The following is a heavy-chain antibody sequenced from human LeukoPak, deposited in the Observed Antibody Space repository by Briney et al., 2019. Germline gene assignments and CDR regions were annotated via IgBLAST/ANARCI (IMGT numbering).Heavy chain of an antibody. J-gene: IGHJ4*02. CDR1: GFTFSDYY. V-gene: IGHV3-11*04. CDR3: AGLRFLEWFPPY. Sequence: GGSLRLSCAASGFTFSDYYVSWIRQAPGKGLEWVSYISSSGRTIYYADSVKGRFTISRDNAKNSLYLQMNSLRAEDTAVYYCAGLRFLEWFPPYWGQGTLVTVSS. D-gene: IGHD3-3*01. CDR2: ISSSGRTI.